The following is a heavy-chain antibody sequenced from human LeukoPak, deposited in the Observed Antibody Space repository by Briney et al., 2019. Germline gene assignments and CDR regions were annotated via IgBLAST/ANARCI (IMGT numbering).Heavy chain of an antibody. CDR2: ISSSGSTI. CDR1: GFTFSSYW. Sequence: PGGSLRLSCAASGFTFSSYWMSWVRQAPGKGLEWVSYISSSGSTIYYADSVKGRFTISRANAKNSLYLQMNSLRAEDTAVYYCAVGVVITHFDYWGQGTLVTVSS. D-gene: IGHD3-3*01. V-gene: IGHV3-48*04. J-gene: IGHJ4*02. CDR3: AVGVVITHFDY.